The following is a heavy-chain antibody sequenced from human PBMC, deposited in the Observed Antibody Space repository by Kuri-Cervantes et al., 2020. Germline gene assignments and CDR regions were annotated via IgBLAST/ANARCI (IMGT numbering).Heavy chain of an antibody. CDR2: ITTGGDT. D-gene: IGHD4-17*01. CDR1: GFTFSSYD. J-gene: IGHJ4*02. Sequence: GGSLRPSCAASGFTFSSYDMHWVRQAPGKGLGWVSDITTGGDTYSSDTVKRRFTISRDNSKNTLYLKMNSLRAEDTAVYYCARIYGDYARIDYWGQGTLVTVSS. CDR3: ARIYGDYARIDY. V-gene: IGHV3-13*01.